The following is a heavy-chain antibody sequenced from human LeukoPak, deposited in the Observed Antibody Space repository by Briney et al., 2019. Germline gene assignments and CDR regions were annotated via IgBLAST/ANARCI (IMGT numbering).Heavy chain of an antibody. CDR2: MNPNSGNT. D-gene: IGHD2-2*01. CDR1: GYTFTSYD. CDR3: ARGGDLPIVPAAINWFDP. J-gene: IGHJ5*02. Sequence: ASVKVSCKASGYTFTSYDINWVRQATGQGLGWMGCMNPNSGNTGYAQKFQGRVTITRNTSISTAYMELSSLRSEDTAVYYCARGGDLPIVPAAINWFDPWGQGTLVTVSS. V-gene: IGHV1-8*03.